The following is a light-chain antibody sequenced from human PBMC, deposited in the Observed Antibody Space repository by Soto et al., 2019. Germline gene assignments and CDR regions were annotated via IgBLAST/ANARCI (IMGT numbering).Light chain of an antibody. J-gene: IGKJ1*01. CDR3: QQYINAPQT. CDR2: WAS. V-gene: IGKV4-1*01. CDR1: QSVLYSPNNKNY. Sequence: DIVMTQSPDSLAVSLGERATINCKSSQSVLYSPNNKNYLAWYQQKPGQPPKLLVYWASTRESGVPDLFSGSGSETDFNLTINSLQAEDVAVYYCQQYINAPQTFGQGTKMEIK.